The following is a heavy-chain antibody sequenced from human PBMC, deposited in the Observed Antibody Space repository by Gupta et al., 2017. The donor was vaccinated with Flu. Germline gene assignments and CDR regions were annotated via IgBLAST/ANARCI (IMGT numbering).Heavy chain of an antibody. V-gene: IGHV3-7*01. CDR3: TRDRKPTKRNDYYGVDV. J-gene: IGHJ6*02. CDR1: RFTFNTYW. D-gene: IGHD1-1*01. CDR2: IKEDGSET. Sequence: EVQLVESGGGLVQPGGSLRLYCTASRFTFNTYWMSWVRRAPGKGLEWVAHIKEDGSETNYVDSVKGRFTISRDNAKNSLYLQLNSLRVEDTAVYYCTRDRKPTKRNDYYGVDVWGQGTTVTVSS.